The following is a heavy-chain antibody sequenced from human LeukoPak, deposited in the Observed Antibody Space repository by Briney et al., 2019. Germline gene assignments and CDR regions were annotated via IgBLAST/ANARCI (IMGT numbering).Heavy chain of an antibody. Sequence: SETLSLTCTVSGGSISSSDFYWGWIRQPPGKGLEWIGSISYSGNTYYNPSLKSRVTISVDTSKNQFSLKLSSVTAADTAVYYCAREIDAFDIWGQGTMVTVSS. J-gene: IGHJ3*02. CDR3: AREIDAFDI. CDR1: GGSISSSDFY. V-gene: IGHV4-39*02. CDR2: ISYSGNT.